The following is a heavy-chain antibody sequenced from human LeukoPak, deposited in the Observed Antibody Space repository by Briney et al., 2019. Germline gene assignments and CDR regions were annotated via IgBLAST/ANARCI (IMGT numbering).Heavy chain of an antibody. J-gene: IGHJ4*02. V-gene: IGHV5-10-1*01. D-gene: IGHD3-10*01. CDR1: GYSFTTYW. Sequence: GESLKISCKGSGYSFTTYWISWVRQMPGKGLEWMGRIDPSDSYTNYSPSFQGHVTILADKSISTAYLQWSSLKASDTDMYYCARLERFGGTRDYWGQGTLVTVSS. CDR3: ARLERFGGTRDY. CDR2: IDPSDSYT.